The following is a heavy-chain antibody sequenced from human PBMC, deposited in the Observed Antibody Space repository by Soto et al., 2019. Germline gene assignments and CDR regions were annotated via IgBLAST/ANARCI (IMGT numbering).Heavy chain of an antibody. CDR3: ARERSVLVRADVRVLDDYQYCGMDV. V-gene: IGHV4-34*01. CDR1: GGYVSDDY. J-gene: IGHJ6*02. D-gene: IGHD2-2*01. CDR2: ISHSGGT. Sequence: QVQLQQWGAGLLTPSETLALSSAVSGGYVSDDYWSWIRQPQWKGREWIGGISHSGGTNFNPALKQRVPISADTAKNQLSLRQRYVTAADTAVYYCARERSVLVRADVRVLDDYQYCGMDVWGQGTTVTVSS.